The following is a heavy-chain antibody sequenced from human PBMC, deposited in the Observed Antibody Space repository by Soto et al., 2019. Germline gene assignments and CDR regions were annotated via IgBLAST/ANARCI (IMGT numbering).Heavy chain of an antibody. CDR2: IYYSGST. Sequence: SDTLSLTCTVSGGSISSGGYYWSWIRQHPGKGLEWIGYIYYSGSTYYNPSLKSRVTISVDTSKNQFSLKLSSVTAADTAVYYCASSLWLQFPFDYWGQRTLVTVSS. J-gene: IGHJ4*02. D-gene: IGHD5-12*01. V-gene: IGHV4-31*03. CDR1: GGSISSGGYY. CDR3: ASSLWLQFPFDY.